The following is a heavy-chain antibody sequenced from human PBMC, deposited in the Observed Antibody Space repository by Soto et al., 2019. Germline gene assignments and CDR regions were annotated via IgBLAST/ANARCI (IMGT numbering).Heavy chain of an antibody. D-gene: IGHD2-15*01. J-gene: IGHJ3*02. Sequence: GGSLRLSCAASGFTFSSYSMNWVRQAPGKGLEWVSYISSSSSTIYYADSVKGRFTISRDNAKNSLYLQMNSLRDEDTAVYYCAKTLGYCSGGSCYPPANDAFDIWGQGTMVTVSS. CDR2: ISSSSSTI. CDR1: GFTFSSYS. V-gene: IGHV3-48*02. CDR3: AKTLGYCSGGSCYPPANDAFDI.